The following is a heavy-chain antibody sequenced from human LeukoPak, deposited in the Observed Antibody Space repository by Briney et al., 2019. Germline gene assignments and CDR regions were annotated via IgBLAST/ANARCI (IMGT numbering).Heavy chain of an antibody. Sequence: SETLSLTCAVYGGSFSGYYWSWIRQPPGKGLEWIGEINHSGSTNYNPSPNSRVSISVDTSKNQFSLKLSSMTAADTAVYYCATSLLGATTFFDYWGQGTLVSVSS. J-gene: IGHJ4*02. CDR1: GGSFSGYY. D-gene: IGHD1-26*01. CDR3: ATSLLGATTFFDY. V-gene: IGHV4-34*01. CDR2: INHSGST.